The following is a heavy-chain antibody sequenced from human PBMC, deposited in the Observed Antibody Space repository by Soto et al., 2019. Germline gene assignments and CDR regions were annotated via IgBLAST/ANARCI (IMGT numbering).Heavy chain of an antibody. CDR3: ARLTVEDGDGYYYYGLDV. CDR2: IYYSGST. CDR1: GGSISSSSCY. J-gene: IGHJ6*02. Sequence: QLQLQESGPGLVKPSETLSLTCTVSGGSISSSSCYWGWIRQPPGKGLEWIGSIYYSGSTYYNPSLKSRVTISVDTSKTQSALKLSSVTAADTAVYYCARLTVEDGDGYYYYGLDVWGQGTTVTVSS. V-gene: IGHV4-39*01. D-gene: IGHD2-21*02.